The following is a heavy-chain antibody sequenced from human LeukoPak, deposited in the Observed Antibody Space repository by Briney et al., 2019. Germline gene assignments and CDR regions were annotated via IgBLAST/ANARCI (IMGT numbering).Heavy chain of an antibody. V-gene: IGHV1-69*13. J-gene: IGHJ6*02. D-gene: IGHD5-18*01. CDR3: AGSRGYSYGYPRYYYGMDV. CDR2: IIPIFGTA. CDR1: GGTFSSYP. Sequence: ASVKVSCKASGGTFSSYPISWVRQAPGQGLEWMGGIIPIFGTANYAQKFQGRVTITADESTSTAYMELSSLRSEDTAVYYCAGSRGYSYGYPRYYYGMDVWGQGTTVTVSS.